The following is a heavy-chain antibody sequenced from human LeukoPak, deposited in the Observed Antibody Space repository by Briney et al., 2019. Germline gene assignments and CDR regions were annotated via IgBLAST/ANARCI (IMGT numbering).Heavy chain of an antibody. D-gene: IGHD2-2*01. J-gene: IGHJ4*02. V-gene: IGHV1-18*04. Sequence: ASVKVSCKASGYTFTSYGISWVRQAPGQGLEWMGWISAYNGNTNYAQKLQGRVTMTTDTSTSPAYMELRSLRSDDTAVYYCARTESIVVVPTPLDYWGQGTLVTVSS. CDR1: GYTFTSYG. CDR2: ISAYNGNT. CDR3: ARTESIVVVPTPLDY.